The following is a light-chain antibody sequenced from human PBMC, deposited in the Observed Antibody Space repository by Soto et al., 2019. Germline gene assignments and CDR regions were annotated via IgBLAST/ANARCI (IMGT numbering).Light chain of an antibody. CDR2: GAF. Sequence: EIVLTQSPGTLSLSPGERATLSCRGSNFLAWYQHKPGQAPRLLIYGAFKRATGIPDRFSGSGSGTDFTLTISRMEPEEFAVYCCQQYGSSPRTFGKGSKVDIK. CDR3: QQYGSSPRT. CDR1: SNF. V-gene: IGKV3-20*01. J-gene: IGKJ1*01.